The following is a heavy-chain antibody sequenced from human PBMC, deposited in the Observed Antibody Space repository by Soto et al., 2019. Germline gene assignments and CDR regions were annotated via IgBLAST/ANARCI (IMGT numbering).Heavy chain of an antibody. Sequence: GWSLRLSCEASGFTFRTYFMNSVRQAPGKGLQWVSHIGSTGRNIYYADSVKGRFAVCRHNSKNSLYLQLNSLRVDDTAIYYCARDGGEYYLDVWGQGTAVTVSS. CDR2: IGSTGRNI. D-gene: IGHD4-17*01. J-gene: IGHJ4*02. V-gene: IGHV3-11*01. CDR3: ARDGGEYYLDV. CDR1: GFTFRTYF.